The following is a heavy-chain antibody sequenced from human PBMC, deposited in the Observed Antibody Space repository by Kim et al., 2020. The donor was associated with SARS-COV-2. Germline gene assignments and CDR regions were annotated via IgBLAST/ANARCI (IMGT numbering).Heavy chain of an antibody. Sequence: SETLSLTCAVYGGSFSYYYWSWIRQPPGKGLEWIGEINHSGSNNYNPSLESRVSISVDSSKNQFSLRLSSVTAADTAVYYCARIEVFDFDYWGQGTLFT. J-gene: IGHJ4*02. V-gene: IGHV4-34*01. D-gene: IGHD2-21*01. CDR1: GGSFSYYY. CDR3: ARIEVFDFDY. CDR2: INHSGSN.